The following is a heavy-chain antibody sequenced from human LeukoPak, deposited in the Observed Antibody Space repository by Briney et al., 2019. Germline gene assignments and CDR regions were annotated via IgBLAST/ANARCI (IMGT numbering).Heavy chain of an antibody. V-gene: IGHV1-2*02. CDR2: INPDSGGT. CDR3: AGGLSGRAGYYYMDV. CDR1: GYTFTSYY. J-gene: IGHJ6*03. D-gene: IGHD3-10*01. Sequence: ASVKVSCKASGYTFTSYYMHWVRQAPGQGLEWMGWINPDSGGTNYAQKFQGRVTMTRDTSISTAYMELSRLRSDDTAVYYCAGGLSGRAGYYYMDVWGKGTTVTVSS.